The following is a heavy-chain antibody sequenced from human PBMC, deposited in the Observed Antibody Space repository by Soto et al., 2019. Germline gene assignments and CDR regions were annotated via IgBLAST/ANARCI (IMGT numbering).Heavy chain of an antibody. D-gene: IGHD3-10*01. V-gene: IGHV3-21*01. CDR2: ISSSSSYI. Sequence: PGGSLRLSCAASGFTFSSYSMNWVRQAPGKGLEWVSSISSSSSYIYYADSVKGRFAISRDNAKNSLYLQMNSLRAEDTAVYYCARARGSGLDYWGQGTPVTVSS. J-gene: IGHJ4*02. CDR1: GFTFSSYS. CDR3: ARARGSGLDY.